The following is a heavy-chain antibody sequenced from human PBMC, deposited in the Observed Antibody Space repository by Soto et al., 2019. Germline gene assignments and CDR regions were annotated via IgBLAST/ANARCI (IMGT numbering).Heavy chain of an antibody. CDR3: ARADIVVVVAATPLWFDP. J-gene: IGHJ5*02. CDR2: ISAYNGNT. V-gene: IGHV1-18*01. CDR1: GGTFSSYA. D-gene: IGHD2-15*01. Sequence: ASVKVSCKASGGTFSSYAISWVRQAPGQGLEWMGWISAYNGNTNYAQKLQGRVTMTTDTSTSTAYMELRSLRSDDTAVYYCARADIVVVVAATPLWFDPWGQGTLVTVSS.